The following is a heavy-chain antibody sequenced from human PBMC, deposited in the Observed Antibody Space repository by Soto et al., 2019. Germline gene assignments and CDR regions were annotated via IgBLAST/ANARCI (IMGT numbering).Heavy chain of an antibody. D-gene: IGHD5-12*01. CDR3: AKDAVSRDGVWLAHV. V-gene: IGHV3-23*01. Sequence: EVQLLESGGHFVHPGGSMRLSCAASGFTFNDYAMIWIRQVPGKGLQWVSGLYGSGRGIHYAESVKGRFTISRDNSAYAVYLQMNNLRVEDSAIYYCAKDAVSRDGVWLAHVWGQGTVVTVSS. J-gene: IGHJ4*02. CDR2: LYGSGRGI. CDR1: GFTFNDYA.